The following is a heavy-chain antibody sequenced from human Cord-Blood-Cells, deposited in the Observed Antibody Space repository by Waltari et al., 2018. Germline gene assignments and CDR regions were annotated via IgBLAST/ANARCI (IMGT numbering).Heavy chain of an antibody. J-gene: IGHJ5*02. CDR1: GGSISSYY. V-gene: IGHV4-59*01. CDR3: ARDRHNYADTYNWFDP. D-gene: IGHD4-4*01. Sequence: QVQLQESGPGLVKPSETLSLTCTVSGGSISSYYWSWIRQPPGKGLEWIGYIYYSGSTNYNPSLKSRVTISVDTSKNQFSLKLSSVTAADTAVYYCARDRHNYADTYNWFDPWGQGTLVTVSS. CDR2: IYYSGST.